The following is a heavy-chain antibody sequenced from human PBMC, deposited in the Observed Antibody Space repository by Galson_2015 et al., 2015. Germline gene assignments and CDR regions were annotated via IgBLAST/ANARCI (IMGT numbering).Heavy chain of an antibody. CDR1: GSTFSSYE. D-gene: IGHD2-21*02. CDR2: IGSSGDPI. V-gene: IGHV3-48*03. CDR3: SKVRGGDSYYFDS. Sequence: SLRLSCAASGSTFSSYEMNWVRQAPGKGLEWVSYIGSSGDPIYYADSVKGRFTISRDNAKNSLYLQMNSLRAEDTAVYYCSKVRGGDSYYFDSWGLGTLVTVSS. J-gene: IGHJ4*02.